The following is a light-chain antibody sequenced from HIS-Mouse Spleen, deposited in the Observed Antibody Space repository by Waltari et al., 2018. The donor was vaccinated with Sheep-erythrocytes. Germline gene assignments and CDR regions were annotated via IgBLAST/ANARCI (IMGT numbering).Light chain of an antibody. CDR1: SSDVGSYNL. CDR2: EGS. CDR3: CSYAGSSTPWV. J-gene: IGLJ3*02. Sequence: QSALTQPASVSGSPGQSIPTSCTGTSSDVGSYNLSSWYQQHPGKAPNLMIYEGSKRPSGVSNRFSGSKSGNTASLTISGLQAEDEADYYCCSYAGSSTPWVFGGGTKLTVL. V-gene: IGLV2-23*01.